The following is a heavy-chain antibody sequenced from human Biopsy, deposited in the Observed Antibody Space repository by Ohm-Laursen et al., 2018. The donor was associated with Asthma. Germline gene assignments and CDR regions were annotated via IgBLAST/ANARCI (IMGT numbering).Heavy chain of an antibody. Sequence: TQTLTLTCTFSGFSLSTSGGGVGWIRQPPGRALEWLGNIYWEDDKRYSPSLQSRLTITRDTPKDQVVLTMTNMGPVDTGTYYCVHTLVGLKAFDFWGQGTLVTVSP. CDR3: VHTLVGLKAFDF. D-gene: IGHD1-26*01. J-gene: IGHJ4*02. V-gene: IGHV2-5*02. CDR2: IYWEDDK. CDR1: GFSLSTSGGG.